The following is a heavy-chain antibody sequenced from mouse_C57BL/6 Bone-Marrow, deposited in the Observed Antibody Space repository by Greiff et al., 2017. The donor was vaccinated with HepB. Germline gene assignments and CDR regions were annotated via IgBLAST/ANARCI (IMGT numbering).Heavy chain of an antibody. J-gene: IGHJ2*01. CDR2: ISYDGSN. Sequence: ESGPGLVKPSQSLSLTCSVTGYSITSGYYWNWIRQFPGNKLEWMGYISYDGSNNYNPSLKNRISITRDTSKNQFFLKLNSVTTEDTATYYCARDGDYEPDYWGQGTTLTVSS. D-gene: IGHD2-4*01. V-gene: IGHV3-6*01. CDR1: GYSITSGYY. CDR3: ARDGDYEPDY.